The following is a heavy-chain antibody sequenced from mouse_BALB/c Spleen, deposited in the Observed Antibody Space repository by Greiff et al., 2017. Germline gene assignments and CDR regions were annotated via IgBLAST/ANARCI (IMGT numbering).Heavy chain of an antibody. CDR2: IWSGGST. D-gene: IGHD1-2*01. V-gene: IGHV2-2*02. CDR1: GFSLTSYG. CDR3: ARNRRGYGDWFAY. J-gene: IGHJ3*01. Sequence: QVQLKESGPGLVQPSQSLSITCTASGFSLTSYGVHWVRQSPGKGLEWLGVIWSGGSTDYNAAFTSRLSISKDNSTSQMFLKMNRLQANDTAIYYCARNRRGYGDWFAYWGQGTLVTVSA.